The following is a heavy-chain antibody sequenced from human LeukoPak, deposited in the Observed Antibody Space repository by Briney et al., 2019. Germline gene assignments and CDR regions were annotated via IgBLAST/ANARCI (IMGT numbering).Heavy chain of an antibody. Sequence: GGSLRLSCATSGFTFSRYNMNWVRQAPGKGLEWVSSITSSSIYKYYADSMKGRFTISRDNAKNSLYLQMDSLRAEDTAVYYCARTQWFGDPTAEREAFDIWGQGTMVTVSS. CDR2: ITSSSIYK. V-gene: IGHV3-21*01. J-gene: IGHJ3*02. D-gene: IGHD3-10*01. CDR3: ARTQWFGDPTAEREAFDI. CDR1: GFTFSRYN.